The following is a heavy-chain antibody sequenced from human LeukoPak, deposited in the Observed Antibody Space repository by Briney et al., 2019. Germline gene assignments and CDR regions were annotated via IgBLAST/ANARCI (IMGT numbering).Heavy chain of an antibody. J-gene: IGHJ4*02. Sequence: GGSLRLSCAASGFTFSRDWMTWVRQAPGKGLEWVANVRQDGREKYYADSVKGRFTISRDNAKNSLYLQMNSLRAEDTAVYYCARDTRGVFDYWGQGTLVTVSS. D-gene: IGHD3-10*01. CDR1: GFTFSRDW. V-gene: IGHV3-7*01. CDR3: ARDTRGVFDY. CDR2: VRQDGREK.